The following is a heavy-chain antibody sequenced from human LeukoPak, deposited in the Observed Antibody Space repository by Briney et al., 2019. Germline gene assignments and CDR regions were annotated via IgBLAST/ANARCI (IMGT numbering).Heavy chain of an antibody. Sequence: SETLSLTCTVSGGSIRSTNYYWGWIRQPPGKGLEWIGSMYYRGTTHYNPSLKSRVTISVDTSKNQFSLKLSSVTAADTAVYYCARHRGYGDYTYNRFDPWGQGTLVTVSS. CDR1: GGSIRSTNYY. J-gene: IGHJ5*02. D-gene: IGHD4-17*01. CDR2: MYYRGTT. CDR3: ARHRGYGDYTYNRFDP. V-gene: IGHV4-39*01.